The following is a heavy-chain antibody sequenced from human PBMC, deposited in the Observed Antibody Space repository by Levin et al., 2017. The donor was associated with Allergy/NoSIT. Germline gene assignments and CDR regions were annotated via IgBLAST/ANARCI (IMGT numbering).Heavy chain of an antibody. D-gene: IGHD3-3*01. CDR3: GKELMQGEYDFGRGLES. J-gene: IGHJ5*02. CDR2: ISGSGGST. Sequence: PAGGSLRLSCSASGFIFSNYAMSWVRQAPGKGLEWVSSISGSGGSTYHADSVKGRFTISRDSSKSTLYLQMNSLRAEDMAVYHCGKELMQGEYDFGRGLESWGQGTLVTVSA. V-gene: IGHV3-23*01. CDR1: GFIFSNYA.